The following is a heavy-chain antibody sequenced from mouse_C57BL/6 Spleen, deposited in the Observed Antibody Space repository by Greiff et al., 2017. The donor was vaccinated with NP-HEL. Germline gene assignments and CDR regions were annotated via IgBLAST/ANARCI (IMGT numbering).Heavy chain of an antibody. CDR3: ARSKSLYAMDY. CDR2: INPYNGGT. Sequence: VQLKQSGPVLVKPGASVKMSCKASGYTFTDYYMNWVKQSHGKSLEWIGVINPYNGGTSYNQKFKGKATLTVDKSSSTAYMELNSLTSEDSAVYYCARSKSLYAMDYWGQGTSVTVSS. V-gene: IGHV1-19*01. D-gene: IGHD6-2*01. CDR1: GYTFTDYY. J-gene: IGHJ4*01.